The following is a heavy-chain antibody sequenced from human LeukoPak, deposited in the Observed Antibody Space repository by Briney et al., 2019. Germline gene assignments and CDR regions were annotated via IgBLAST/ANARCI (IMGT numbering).Heavy chain of an antibody. V-gene: IGHV3-48*04. D-gene: IGHD1-26*01. J-gene: IGHJ4*02. CDR3: ARVSGSYGDSAY. CDR2: ITSSSSSM. CDR1: GFSFSSYS. Sequence: GGSLRLSCAASGFSFSSYSMNWVRQAPGKGLEWISYITSSSSSMYYADSVKGRFTTSRDNAKNSLYLQMNSLRAEDTAVYYCARVSGSYGDSAYWGQGTLVTVSS.